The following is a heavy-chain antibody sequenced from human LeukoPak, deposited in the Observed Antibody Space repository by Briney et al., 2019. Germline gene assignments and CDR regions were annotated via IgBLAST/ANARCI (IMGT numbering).Heavy chain of an antibody. CDR3: SRGPIQQWRFYGMDV. V-gene: IGHV3-49*04. J-gene: IGHJ6*02. D-gene: IGHD5-18*01. CDR1: GFTFGDHA. CDR2: IRSKAYGWTT. Sequence: PGGSLRRSCTASGFTFGDHAMSWVRQAPGKGLEWVGFIRSKAYGWTTEHAASVKGRLNISREDSKSIAYLQMNSLKTEDTAVYYCSRGPIQQWRFYGMDVWGQGTTVIVSS.